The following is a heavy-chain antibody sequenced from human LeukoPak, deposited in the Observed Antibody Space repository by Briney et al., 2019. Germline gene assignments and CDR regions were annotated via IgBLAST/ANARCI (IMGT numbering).Heavy chain of an antibody. Sequence: KPSETLSLPCTVSGDSISSSNYYWGWIRQPPGKGLEWIGCISYRGNTYYNSSLKSRVTISVDMSKNQFSLRLSSMTVADRAVYYCARGQLALYYYNGMDVWGQGTTVTVSS. CDR3: ARGQLALYYYNGMDV. V-gene: IGHV4-39*01. CDR1: GDSISSSNYY. CDR2: ISYRGNT. J-gene: IGHJ6*02. D-gene: IGHD1-1*01.